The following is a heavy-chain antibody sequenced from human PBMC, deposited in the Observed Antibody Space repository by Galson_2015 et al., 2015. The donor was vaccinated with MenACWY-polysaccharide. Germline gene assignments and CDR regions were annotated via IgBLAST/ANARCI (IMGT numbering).Heavy chain of an antibody. J-gene: IGHJ4*02. CDR2: ISGSGGTI. CDR3: TRDDSYGYYKPYYFDY. D-gene: IGHD5-18*01. Sequence: PLRLSCAASGVTFSSYDMNWVRQAPGKGLAWASYISGSGGTIYYADSVKGRFTISRDNTKNSLYLQMSSLRDEDAAVYYCTRDDSYGYYKPYYFDYWGQGTLVTVSS. CDR1: GVTFSSYD. V-gene: IGHV3-48*03.